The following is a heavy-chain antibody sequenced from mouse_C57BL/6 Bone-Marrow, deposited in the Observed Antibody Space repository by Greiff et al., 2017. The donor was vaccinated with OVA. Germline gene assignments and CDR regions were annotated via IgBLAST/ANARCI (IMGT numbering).Heavy chain of an antibody. CDR1: GFTFSSYG. CDR2: ISSGGSYT. J-gene: IGHJ3*01. V-gene: IGHV5-6*01. D-gene: IGHD1-1*01. Sequence: EVQLVESGGDLVKPGGSLKLSCAASGFTFSSYGMSWVRQTPDKRLEWVATISSGGSYTYYPDSVKGRFTISRDNAKNTLYLQMSSLKSEDTAMYYCARRLGDYEGWFAYWGQGTLVTVSA. CDR3: ARRLGDYEGWFAY.